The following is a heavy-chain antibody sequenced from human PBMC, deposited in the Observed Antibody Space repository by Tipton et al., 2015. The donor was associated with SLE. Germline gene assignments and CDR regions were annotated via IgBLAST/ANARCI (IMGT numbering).Heavy chain of an antibody. J-gene: IGHJ4*02. Sequence: TLSLTCAVYGGSFSAYYWSWIRQPPGKGLEWIGEINHSGSTNYNPSLKSRVTISVNTSKNQFSLKLSSVTAADTAVYYCARGRGIAARRGVFDYWGQGTLVTVSS. CDR2: INHSGST. V-gene: IGHV4-34*01. CDR1: GGSFSAYY. D-gene: IGHD6-6*01. CDR3: ARGRGIAARRGVFDY.